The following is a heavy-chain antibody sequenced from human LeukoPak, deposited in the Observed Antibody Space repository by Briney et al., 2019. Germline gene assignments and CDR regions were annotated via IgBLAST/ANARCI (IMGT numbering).Heavy chain of an antibody. CDR2: ISYDGSNK. V-gene: IGHV3-30-3*01. CDR3: ARDSQYYFDY. CDR1: GFTFSNAW. J-gene: IGHJ4*02. Sequence: GGSLRLSCAASGFTFSNAWMSWVRQAPGKGLEWVAVISYDGSNKYYADSVKGRFTISRDNSKNTPYLQMNSLRAEDTAVYYCARDSQYYFDYWGQGTLVTVSS.